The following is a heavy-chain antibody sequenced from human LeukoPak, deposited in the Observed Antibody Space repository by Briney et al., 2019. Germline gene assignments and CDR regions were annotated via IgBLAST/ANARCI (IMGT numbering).Heavy chain of an antibody. V-gene: IGHV4-59*08. J-gene: IGHJ4*02. CDR3: ARRPDRGASWYSI. Sequence: SETLSLTCSISGGSLNDYYWTWLRQPPGKGLEWIGYIYYSGNTNYNPSLKSRVTISVDTSKNQFSLKLKSVTAADAAVYYCARRPDRGASWYSIWGQGTLVTVSS. CDR2: IYYSGNT. D-gene: IGHD2-15*01. CDR1: GGSLNDYY.